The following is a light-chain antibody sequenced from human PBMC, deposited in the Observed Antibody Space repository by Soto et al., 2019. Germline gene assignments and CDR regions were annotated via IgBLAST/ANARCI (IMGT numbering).Light chain of an antibody. CDR3: QQYGSSPLYT. CDR1: QSVSSSY. V-gene: IGKV3-20*01. CDR2: AAS. J-gene: IGKJ2*01. Sequence: EIVLTQSPGTLSLSPGERATLSCRASQSVSSSYLAWYQQKPGQAPRLLIYAASSRATGIPDRFSGSGSGTDFTLTLSRLEPEDFAVYYCQQYGSSPLYTFGQGTKLEIK.